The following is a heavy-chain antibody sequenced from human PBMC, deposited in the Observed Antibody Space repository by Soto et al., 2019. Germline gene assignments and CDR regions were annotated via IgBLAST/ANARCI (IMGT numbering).Heavy chain of an antibody. CDR3: ARGVTMVRGVINVNYGMDV. V-gene: IGHV4-30-4*01. J-gene: IGHJ6*02. D-gene: IGHD3-10*01. CDR1: GGSISSGEYY. Sequence: PSETLSLTCTVSGGSISSGEYYWSWIRPPPGKGLEWIGYIYYSGSTYYNPSLKSRVTISVDTSKNQFSLKLSSVTAADTAVYYCARGVTMVRGVINVNYGMDVWGQGATVTVSS. CDR2: IYYSGST.